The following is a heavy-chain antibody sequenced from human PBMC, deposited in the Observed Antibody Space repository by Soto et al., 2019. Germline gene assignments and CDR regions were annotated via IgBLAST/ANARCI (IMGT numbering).Heavy chain of an antibody. J-gene: IGHJ4*02. CDR2: ISYDGSNK. CDR3: ASVKRGELHTFDY. CDR1: GFTFSTYA. D-gene: IGHD1-26*01. Sequence: GGSLRLSCAASGFTFSTYAMHWVRQAPGKGLEWVALISYDGSNKYYADSVKGRFTISRDNSKNTLYLQMNSLSAEDTAVYYCASVKRGELHTFDYWGQGTLVTVSS. V-gene: IGHV3-30-3*01.